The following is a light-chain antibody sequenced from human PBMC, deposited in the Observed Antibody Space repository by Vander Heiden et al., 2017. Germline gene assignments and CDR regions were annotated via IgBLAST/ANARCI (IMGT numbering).Light chain of an antibody. Sequence: QSALTQPASVSGSPGQSITISCTGTSSDVGYYNYVSWYQQHPGKAPKLMISEVSNRPSGVSNRFSGSKSGNTASLTISGLQAEDEADYYCSPYRDSSTRYVFGTGTKVTVL. CDR3: SPYRDSSTRYV. V-gene: IGLV2-14*01. CDR2: EVS. CDR1: SSDVGYYNY. J-gene: IGLJ1*01.